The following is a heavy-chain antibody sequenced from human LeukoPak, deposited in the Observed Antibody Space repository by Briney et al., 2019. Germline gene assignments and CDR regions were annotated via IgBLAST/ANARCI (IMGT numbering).Heavy chain of an antibody. CDR3: AKDHITIFGEDYFDY. CDR2: ISYDEINK. J-gene: IGHJ4*02. CDR1: GFTFSSYG. V-gene: IGHV3-30*18. D-gene: IGHD3-3*01. Sequence: TGGSLRLSCAASGFTFSSYGMHWVRQAPGKGLEWVAVISYDEINKYYADSVKGRFTISRDNSKNTLYLQMNSLRAEDTAVYYCAKDHITIFGEDYFDYWGQGTLVTVSS.